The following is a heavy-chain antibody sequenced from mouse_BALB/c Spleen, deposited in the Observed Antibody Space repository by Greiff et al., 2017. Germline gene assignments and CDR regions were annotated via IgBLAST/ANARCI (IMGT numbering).Heavy chain of an antibody. J-gene: IGHJ1*01. V-gene: IGHV5-12-2*01. CDR1: GFTFSSYT. CDR2: ISNGGGST. Sequence: EVKLMESGGGLVQPGGSLKLSCAASGFTFSSYTMSWVRQTPEKRLEWVAYISNGGGSTYYPDTVKGRFTISRDNAKNTLYLQMSSLKSEDTAMYYCARLGYYWYFDVWGAGTTVTVSS. CDR3: ARLGYYWYFDV. D-gene: IGHD2-2*01.